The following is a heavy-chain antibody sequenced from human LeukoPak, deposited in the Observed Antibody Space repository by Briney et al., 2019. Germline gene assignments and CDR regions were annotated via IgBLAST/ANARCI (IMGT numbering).Heavy chain of an antibody. CDR1: GFTVEISA. CDR3: AREVYSSGWNPFDY. D-gene: IGHD6-19*01. Sequence: QPGGSLRLSCAGSGFTVEISAMGWVRQAPGKGLEWVSGFSGRSGSTYHADSVKGRFTISRDNAKNSLYLQMNSLRAEDTAVYYCAREVYSSGWNPFDYWGQGTLVTVSS. CDR2: FSGRSGST. J-gene: IGHJ4*02. V-gene: IGHV3-48*01.